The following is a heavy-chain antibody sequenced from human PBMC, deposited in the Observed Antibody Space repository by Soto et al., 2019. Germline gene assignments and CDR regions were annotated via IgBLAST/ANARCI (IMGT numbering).Heavy chain of an antibody. CDR1: GFTFSSYE. Sequence: PGGSLRLSCAASGFTFSSYEMNWVRQAPGKGLEWVSYISSSGSTIYYADSVKGRFTISRDNAKNSLYLQMNSLRAEDTAVYYCARDRTVVTPFDYWGQGTLVTVSS. D-gene: IGHD2-15*01. J-gene: IGHJ4*02. CDR3: ARDRTVVTPFDY. V-gene: IGHV3-48*03. CDR2: ISSSGSTI.